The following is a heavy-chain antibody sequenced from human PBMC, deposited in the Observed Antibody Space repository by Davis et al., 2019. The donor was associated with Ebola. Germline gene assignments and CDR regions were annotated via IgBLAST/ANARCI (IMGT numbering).Heavy chain of an antibody. CDR2: ISGSGGST. V-gene: IGHV3-23*01. CDR1: GFTFSSYA. D-gene: IGHD6-13*01. CDR3: AKRSSGSSSWYLDY. J-gene: IGHJ4*02. Sequence: GESLKISCAASGFTFSSYAMSWVRQAPGKGLEWVSAISGSGGSTYYADSVKGRFTISRDNSKNTLYLQMNSLRAEDTAVYYCAKRSSGSSSWYLDYWGQGTLVTVSS.